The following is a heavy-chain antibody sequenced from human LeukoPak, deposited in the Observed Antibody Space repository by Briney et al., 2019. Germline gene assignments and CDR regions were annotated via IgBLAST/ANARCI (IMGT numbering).Heavy chain of an antibody. V-gene: IGHV4-31*03. CDR2: IYYSGST. Sequence: SETLSLTCTVSGGSISSGGYSWSWIRQHPGKGLEWIGYIYYSGSTYYNPSLKSRVTISVDTSKNQFSLKLSSVTAADTAVYYCARAGGAYYYGSGSRGNWFDPWGQGTLVTVSS. CDR1: GGSISSGGYS. J-gene: IGHJ5*02. D-gene: IGHD3-10*01. CDR3: ARAGGAYYYGSGSRGNWFDP.